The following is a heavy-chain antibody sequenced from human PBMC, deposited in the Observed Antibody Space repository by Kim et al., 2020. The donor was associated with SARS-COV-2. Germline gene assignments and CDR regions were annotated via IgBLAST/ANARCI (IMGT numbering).Heavy chain of an antibody. CDR1: GFTFSSYA. CDR2: ISYDGSNK. V-gene: IGHV3-30*04. J-gene: IGHJ5*02. CDR3: ARDVRDSSSGLGWFDP. D-gene: IGHD6-13*01. Sequence: GGSLRLSCAASGFTFSSYAMHWVRQAPGKGLEWVAVISYDGSNKYYADSVKGRFTISRDNSKNTLYLQMNSLRAEDTAVYYCARDVRDSSSGLGWFDPWGQGTLVTVSS.